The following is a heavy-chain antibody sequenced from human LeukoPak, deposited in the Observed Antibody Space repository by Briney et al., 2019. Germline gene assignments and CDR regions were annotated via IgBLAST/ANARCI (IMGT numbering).Heavy chain of an antibody. V-gene: IGHV7-4-1*02. D-gene: IGHD3-22*01. Sequence: ASVKVSCKASGYTFTSYAMNWVRQAPGQGLEWMGWINTNTGNPTYVQGLTGRFVFSLDTSVSTAYLQISSLKAEDTAVYYSARGGSSGYYYGEYWGQGTLVTVSS. CDR3: ARGGSSGYYYGEY. CDR2: INTNTGNP. J-gene: IGHJ4*02. CDR1: GYTFTSYA.